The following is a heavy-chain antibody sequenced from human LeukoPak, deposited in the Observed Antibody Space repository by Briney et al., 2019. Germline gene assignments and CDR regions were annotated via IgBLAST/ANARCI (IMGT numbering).Heavy chain of an antibody. CDR1: GYTFTSYY. D-gene: IGHD6-19*01. Sequence: GASVKVSCKASGYTFTSYYTHWVRQAPGQGLEWMGIINPSGGSTSYAQKFQGRVTMTRDTSTSTVYMELSSLRSEDTAVYYCARVAMRLVPPLYYYGMDVWGQGTTVTVSS. CDR2: INPSGGST. V-gene: IGHV1-46*01. CDR3: ARVAMRLVPPLYYYGMDV. J-gene: IGHJ6*02.